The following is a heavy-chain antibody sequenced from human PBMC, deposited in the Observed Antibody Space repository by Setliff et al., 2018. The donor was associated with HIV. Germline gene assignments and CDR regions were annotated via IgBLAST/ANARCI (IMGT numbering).Heavy chain of an antibody. CDR3: AKGGYGSGSYYYFDY. V-gene: IGHV3-9*03. CDR2: ITWNSGSM. Sequence: GGSLRLSCAASGFTFDDYAMHWVRQAPGQGLEWVSGITWNSGSMGYADSVKGRFTISRDNAKNSLYLQMNSLRAEDMAFYYCAKGGYGSGSYYYFDYWGQGTLVTVSS. J-gene: IGHJ4*02. D-gene: IGHD3-10*01. CDR1: GFTFDDYA.